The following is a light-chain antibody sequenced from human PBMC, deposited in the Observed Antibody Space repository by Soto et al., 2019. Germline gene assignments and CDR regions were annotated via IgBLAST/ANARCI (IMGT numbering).Light chain of an antibody. J-gene: IGKJ1*01. CDR2: KAS. CDR1: QSISTW. CDR3: QQYINRWT. Sequence: DIQMTQSPSTLSASVGDRVTITCRASQSISTWLAWYQQKPGKAPKLPIYKASSLESGVPSRFSGSGSGTKFTLTISSLQPDDSATYYCQQYINRWTFGQGTKV. V-gene: IGKV1-5*03.